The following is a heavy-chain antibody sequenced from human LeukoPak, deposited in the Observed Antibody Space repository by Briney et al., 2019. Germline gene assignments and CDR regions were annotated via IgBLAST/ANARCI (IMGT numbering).Heavy chain of an antibody. D-gene: IGHD2-2*01. J-gene: IGHJ6*02. Sequence: PSETLSLTCTVSGGSISSYYWSWIRQPPGKGLEWIGYIYYSGSTYYNPSLKSRVTISVDTSKNQFSLKLSSVTAADTAVYYCARSSTSLTYYYGMDVWGQGTTVTVSS. CDR2: IYYSGST. CDR3: ARSSTSLTYYYGMDV. CDR1: GGSISSYY. V-gene: IGHV4-59*06.